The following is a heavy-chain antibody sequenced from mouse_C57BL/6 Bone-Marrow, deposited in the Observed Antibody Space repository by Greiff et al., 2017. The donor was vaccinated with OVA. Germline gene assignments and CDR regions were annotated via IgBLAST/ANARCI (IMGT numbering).Heavy chain of an antibody. Sequence: QVHVKQPGAELVKPGASVKLSCKASGYTFTSYWMHWVKQRPGQGLEWIGMIHPNSGSTNYNEKFKSKATLTVAKSSSTAYMQLSSLTSEDSAVYYCASPHAYWGQGTLVTVSA. V-gene: IGHV1-64*01. J-gene: IGHJ3*01. CDR3: ASPHAY. CDR1: GYTFTSYW. CDR2: IHPNSGST.